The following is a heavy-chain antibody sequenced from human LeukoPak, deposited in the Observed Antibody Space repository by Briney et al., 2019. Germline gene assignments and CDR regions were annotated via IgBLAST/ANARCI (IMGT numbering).Heavy chain of an antibody. CDR2: IRYDGSNK. CDR1: GFTFSSYG. J-gene: IGHJ4*02. D-gene: IGHD3-22*01. V-gene: IGHV3-30*02. Sequence: GGSLRLSCAASGFTFSSYGMHWVRQAPGKGLEWVAFIRYDGSNKYYADSVKGRFTISRDNSKNTLYLQMNSLRAEDTAVYYCAKVGDDSSSGYSYYFDYWGQGTLVTVSS. CDR3: AKVGDDSSSGYSYYFDY.